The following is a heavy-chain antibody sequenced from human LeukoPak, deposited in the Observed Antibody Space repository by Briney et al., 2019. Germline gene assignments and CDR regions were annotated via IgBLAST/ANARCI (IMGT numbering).Heavy chain of an antibody. Sequence: GGSLSLSCAASGFTFSSYWMNWVRQAPGKGLEWVANIKPDGSEIYYVDSVKGRFTISRDNAKNSLYLQMNSLTAGDTAVYYCARDRTGTYREVAYWGPGNPVSVSS. CDR2: IKPDGSEI. D-gene: IGHD3/OR15-3a*01. CDR3: ARDRTGTYREVAY. V-gene: IGHV3-7*01. J-gene: IGHJ4*03. CDR1: GFTFSSYW.